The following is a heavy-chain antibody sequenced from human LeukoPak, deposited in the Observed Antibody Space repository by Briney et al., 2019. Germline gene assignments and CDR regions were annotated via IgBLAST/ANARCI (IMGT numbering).Heavy chain of an antibody. Sequence: GGSLRLSCAASGFTFSSYGMHWVRQAPGKGLEWVAFIRYDGSNKYYADSVKGRFTISRDNSKSTLYLQMNSLRAEDTAVYYCAKEGEYGSGSYYSDYYYYYMDVWGKGTTVTISS. CDR3: AKEGEYGSGSYYSDYYYYYMDV. CDR2: IRYDGSNK. D-gene: IGHD3-10*01. V-gene: IGHV3-30*02. J-gene: IGHJ6*03. CDR1: GFTFSSYG.